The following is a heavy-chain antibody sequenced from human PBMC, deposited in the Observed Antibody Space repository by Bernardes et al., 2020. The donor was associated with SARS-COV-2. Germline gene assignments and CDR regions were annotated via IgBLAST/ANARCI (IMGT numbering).Heavy chain of an antibody. CDR2: INWNSASK. J-gene: IGHJ6*02. V-gene: IGHV3-9*01. CDR1: GFTFDDYG. CDR3: AKNIGVWGLPLSSLDV. D-gene: IGHD3-16*01. Sequence: GGSLRLSCAASGFTFDDYGMHWVRQPPGKGLEWVSGINWNSASKTYADSVRGRFTISRDNAKKTLYLQMNSLRGEDTALYYCAKNIGVWGLPLSSLDVWGQGTTVTVS.